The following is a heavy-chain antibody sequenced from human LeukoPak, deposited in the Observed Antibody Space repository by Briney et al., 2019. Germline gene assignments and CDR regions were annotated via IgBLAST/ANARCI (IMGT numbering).Heavy chain of an antibody. Sequence: SETLSLTCSVAGGSISTYYWNWIRQTPGKGLEWIGHISNGNTEYNPSLKSRVTISVDTSKHQISLKLTSVTAADTAVYYCARDKAHSYGRYFDPWGQGALVTVSS. CDR2: ISNGNT. CDR3: ARDKAHSYGRYFDP. J-gene: IGHJ5*02. D-gene: IGHD5-18*01. V-gene: IGHV4-59*01. CDR1: GGSISTYY.